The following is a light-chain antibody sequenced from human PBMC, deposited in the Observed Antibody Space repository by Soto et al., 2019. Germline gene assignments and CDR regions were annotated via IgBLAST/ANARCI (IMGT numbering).Light chain of an antibody. CDR2: GAS. J-gene: IGKJ5*01. Sequence: EIVLTQSPGTLSLSPGERATLSCRASQCVSSSYLAWYQQKPGQAPRLLIYGASSRATGIPDRFSGSGSGTDFTLTISRLEPEDFAVYYCQQYGSPITFGQGTRLEL. CDR1: QCVSSSY. V-gene: IGKV3-20*01. CDR3: QQYGSPIT.